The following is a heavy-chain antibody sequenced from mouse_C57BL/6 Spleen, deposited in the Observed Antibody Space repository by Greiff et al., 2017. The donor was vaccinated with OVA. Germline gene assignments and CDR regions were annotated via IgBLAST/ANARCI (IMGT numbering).Heavy chain of an antibody. CDR1: GYAFSSSW. CDR3: ARLGA. CDR2: IYPGDGDT. V-gene: IGHV1-82*01. Sequence: QVQLQQSVPELVKPGASVKFSCTASGYAFSSSWMNWVKQRPGKGLEWIGRIYPGDGDTNYTRKFKGKATLTADKSSSTAYMQLSSLTSEDSAVYFWARLGAWGQRTTLTV. J-gene: IGHJ2*01.